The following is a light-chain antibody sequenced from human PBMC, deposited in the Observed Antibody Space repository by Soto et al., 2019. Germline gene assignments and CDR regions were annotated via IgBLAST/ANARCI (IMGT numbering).Light chain of an antibody. CDR3: QQYGSSPGT. J-gene: IGKJ1*01. Sequence: EIVLTQSPGTLSSSPGERATLSCRASQIVTSNYLAWYQQKRGQAPMLLIWGASIRATGLPDRFSGGGSGKDFTLTISRLEAEDFAVYYCQQYGSSPGTFGQGTKVEIK. CDR2: GAS. V-gene: IGKV3-20*01. CDR1: QIVTSNY.